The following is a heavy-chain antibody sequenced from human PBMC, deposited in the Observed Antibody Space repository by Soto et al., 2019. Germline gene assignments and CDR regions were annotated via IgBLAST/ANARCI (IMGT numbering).Heavy chain of an antibody. D-gene: IGHD7-27*01. CDR2: ITPKDGGT. J-gene: IGHJ4*02. CDR1: RFSFTSFY. Sequence: QVQLVQSGAEVREPGASVYISCKTSRFSFTSFYVHWVRQAPGQGLEWMGRITPKDGGTTFAQKFQGRFIMTRDTFTTTVSMELGSLRSDDTAVYFCARDGHHWDFDYWGQGSLVTVSS. CDR3: ARDGHHWDFDY. V-gene: IGHV1-46*01.